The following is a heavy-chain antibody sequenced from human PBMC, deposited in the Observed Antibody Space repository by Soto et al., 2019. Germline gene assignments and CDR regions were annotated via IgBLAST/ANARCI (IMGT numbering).Heavy chain of an antibody. J-gene: IGHJ5*02. D-gene: IGHD3-10*01. CDR1: GGSISSGDYY. Sequence: SETLSLTCTVSGGSISSGDYYWSWIRQPPGKGLEWIGYIYYSGSTYYNPSLKSRVTISVDTSKNQFSLKLSSVTAADTAVYYCARGRSPAYYYGSGSYSHWFDPWGQGTLVTVAS. V-gene: IGHV4-30-4*01. CDR3: ARGRSPAYYYGSGSYSHWFDP. CDR2: IYYSGST.